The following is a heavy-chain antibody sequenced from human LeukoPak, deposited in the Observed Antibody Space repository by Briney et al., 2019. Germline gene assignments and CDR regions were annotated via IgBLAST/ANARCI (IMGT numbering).Heavy chain of an antibody. D-gene: IGHD6-19*01. CDR3: ARISSGWNFDY. Sequence: GGSLRLSCAASGFTFTIYWMSWVRQAPGKGLEWVANIKQDGSEKYYVDSVKGRFTISRDNAKNSLYLQMNSLRAEDTAVYYCARISSGWNFDYWGQVTLVTVSS. J-gene: IGHJ4*02. V-gene: IGHV3-7*03. CDR2: IKQDGSEK. CDR1: GFTFTIYW.